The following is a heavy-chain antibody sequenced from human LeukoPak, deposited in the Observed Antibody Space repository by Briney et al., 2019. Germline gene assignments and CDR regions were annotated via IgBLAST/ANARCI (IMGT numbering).Heavy chain of an antibody. J-gene: IGHJ6*02. CDR2: MNPNSGNT. D-gene: IGHD6-13*01. CDR1: GYTFTSYD. V-gene: IGHV1-8*01. CDR3: ASSSWYDDHYYYYGMDV. Sequence: GASVKVSCKASGYTFTSYDINWVRQATGQGLEWMGWMNPNSGNTGYAQKFQGRVTMTRNTSISTAYMELSSLRSEDTAVYYCASSSWYDDHYYYYGMDVWGQGTTVTVSS.